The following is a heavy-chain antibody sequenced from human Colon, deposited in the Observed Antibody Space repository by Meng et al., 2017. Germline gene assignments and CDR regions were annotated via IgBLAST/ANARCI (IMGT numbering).Heavy chain of an antibody. Sequence: QGTRVQFWSEVKETGASGMVSCKASGYTSTPHHMHWGRPAPGQGLEWTGRIDPNSGGTNYAQKFQGRVTMTRDTSITTAYMELSRLRSDDTAVYYCARVLFSGSYSSGYWGQGTLVTVSS. CDR1: GYTSTPHH. V-gene: IGHV1-2*06. D-gene: IGHD1-26*01. CDR3: ARVLFSGSYSSGY. CDR2: IDPNSGGT. J-gene: IGHJ4*02.